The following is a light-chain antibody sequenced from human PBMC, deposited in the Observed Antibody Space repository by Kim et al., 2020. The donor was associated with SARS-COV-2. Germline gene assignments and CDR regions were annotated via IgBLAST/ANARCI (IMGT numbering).Light chain of an antibody. J-gene: IGLJ1*01. CDR1: SSDIGGYNY. CDR3: SSYTTSSTLFV. CDR2: DVS. V-gene: IGLV2-14*03. Sequence: QSALTQPASVSGSPGKSITISCTGTSSDIGGYNYVSWYQQYPGKAPKVLIYDVSNRPSGVSNRFSGSKSDNTASLTISGLQAEDEADYYCSSYTTSSTLFVFGPGNKVTVL.